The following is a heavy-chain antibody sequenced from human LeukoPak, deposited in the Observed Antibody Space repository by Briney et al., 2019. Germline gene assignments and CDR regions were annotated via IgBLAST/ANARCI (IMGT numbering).Heavy chain of an antibody. CDR3: ARVQSAYCSSTSCYGGYFDY. Sequence: GASVKVSCKASGYTFTSYAMHWVRQAPGQRLEWMGWINAGNANTKYSQKFQGRVTITRDTSATTAYMELSSLRSEDTAVYYCARVQSAYCSSTSCYGGYFDYWGQGTLVTVSS. CDR1: GYTFTSYA. CDR2: INAGNANT. D-gene: IGHD2-2*01. V-gene: IGHV1-3*01. J-gene: IGHJ4*02.